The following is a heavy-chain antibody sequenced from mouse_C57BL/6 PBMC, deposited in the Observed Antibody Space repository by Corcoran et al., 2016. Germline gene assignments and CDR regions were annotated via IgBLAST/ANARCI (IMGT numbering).Heavy chain of an antibody. CDR3: ASSISVFGYGSFYYFDY. D-gene: IGHD1-1*01. V-gene: IGHV1-26*01. J-gene: IGHJ2*01. CDR1: GYTLTDYY. CDR2: INPNNGGT. Sequence: DVPLQQAGPEQVKPEASVTISCKASGYTLTDYYMNWGQPRHGTSLEWIGDINPNNGGTSYNQKFKGKATLNVDKSSSTAYMELRSLTSEDSAVYYCASSISVFGYGSFYYFDYWGQGTTLTVSS.